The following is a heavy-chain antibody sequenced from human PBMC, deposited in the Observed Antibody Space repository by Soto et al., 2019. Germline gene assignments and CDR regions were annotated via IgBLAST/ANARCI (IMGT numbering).Heavy chain of an antibody. Sequence: SETLSLTCAVYGGSFSGHYWTWIRQPPGKGLEWIGEISHSGSTNYNPSLESRVTISVDTSKNQFSLKLSSVTAADTAVYYCARGRGGYNKYYYYGMDVWGQGTTVTVSS. CDR2: ISHSGST. D-gene: IGHD5-12*01. J-gene: IGHJ6*02. V-gene: IGHV4-34*01. CDR3: ARGRGGYNKYYYYGMDV. CDR1: GGSFSGHY.